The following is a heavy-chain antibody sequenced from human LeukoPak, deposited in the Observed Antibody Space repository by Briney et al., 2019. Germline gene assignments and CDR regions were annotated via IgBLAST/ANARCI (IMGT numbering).Heavy chain of an antibody. CDR3: ATDRKVGTWDPRFDY. J-gene: IGHJ4*02. CDR1: GFTYSEYL. CDR2: IRQDDSEK. D-gene: IGHD4-23*01. V-gene: IGHV3-7*01. Sequence: GGSLSLSCSPSGFTYSEYLMLGVRQPPPKGLAGVGSIRQDDSEKNYVDSVKGRFTISRDNAKFSLYLQMNSLRAEDTAVYYCATDRKVGTWDPRFDYWGQGTLVTVSS.